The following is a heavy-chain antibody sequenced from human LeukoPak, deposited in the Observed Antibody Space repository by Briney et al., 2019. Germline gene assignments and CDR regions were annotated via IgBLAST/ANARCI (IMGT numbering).Heavy chain of an antibody. CDR1: GFTFSSYA. D-gene: IGHD3-9*01. V-gene: IGHV3-64D*06. CDR3: VKASDILGFDP. Sequence: GGSLRLSCSASGFTFSSYAMHWVRQAPGKGLEYVSVISSNGGSTYYADSVKGRFTISRDNSKNTLYLQMSSLRAEDTAVYYCVKASDILGFDPWGQGTLVTVSS. J-gene: IGHJ5*02. CDR2: ISSNGGST.